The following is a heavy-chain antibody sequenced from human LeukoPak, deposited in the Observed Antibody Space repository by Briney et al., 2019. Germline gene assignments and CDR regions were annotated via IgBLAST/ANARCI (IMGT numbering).Heavy chain of an antibody. CDR2: IYYSGST. D-gene: IGHD3-9*01. CDR1: GSSFSGYY. V-gene: IGHV4-59*01. CDR3: ASSTHFDWFTPFDY. J-gene: IGHJ4*02. Sequence: PSETLSLTCTVSGSSFSGYYWSWIRQPPGKGLEWIGYIYYSGSTNYNPSLKSRVTISVDTSKNQFSLKLSSVTAADTAVYYCASSTHFDWFTPFDYWGQGTLVTVSS.